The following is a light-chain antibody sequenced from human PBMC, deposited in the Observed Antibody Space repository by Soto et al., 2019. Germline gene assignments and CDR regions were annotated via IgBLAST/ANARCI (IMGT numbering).Light chain of an antibody. CDR3: SSYAGINNLGV. Sequence: QSALTQPPSASGSPGQSVTISCTGTSSDVGGYKYVSWYQQHPGKAPKLMIFEVNKRPSGVPDRFSGSKSGNTASLTFSGLQADDEADYYCSSYAGINNLGVFGTGTKLTVL. V-gene: IGLV2-8*01. J-gene: IGLJ1*01. CDR2: EVN. CDR1: SSDVGGYKY.